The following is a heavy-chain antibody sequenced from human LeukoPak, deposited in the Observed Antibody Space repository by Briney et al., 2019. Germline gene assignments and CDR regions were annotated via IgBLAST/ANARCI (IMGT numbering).Heavy chain of an antibody. CDR1: GFTFSSYE. D-gene: IGHD5-24*01. CDR2: ISSSGSTT. Sequence: GGSLRLSCAASGFTFSSYEMNWVRQAPGKGLEWVSYISSSGSTTYYADSVKGRFTISRDNAKNSLYLQMNSLRAEDTAVYYCARVGDGYNYHHFDYWGQGTLVTVSS. V-gene: IGHV3-48*03. J-gene: IGHJ4*02. CDR3: ARVGDGYNYHHFDY.